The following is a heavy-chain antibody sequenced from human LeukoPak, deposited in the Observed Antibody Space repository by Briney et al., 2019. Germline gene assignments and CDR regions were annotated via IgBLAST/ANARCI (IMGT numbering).Heavy chain of an antibody. J-gene: IGHJ5*02. Sequence: ASVKVSCKASGYTFTGYYMHWVRQAPGQGLEWMGWINPKSGGTNYAQKFQGRVTMTRDTSISTAYMEVSSLSSDDTAVYYCVRAIYDIVDPWGQGTLVTVSS. CDR3: VRAIYDIVDP. D-gene: IGHD3-9*01. CDR1: GYTFTGYY. V-gene: IGHV1-2*02. CDR2: INPKSGGT.